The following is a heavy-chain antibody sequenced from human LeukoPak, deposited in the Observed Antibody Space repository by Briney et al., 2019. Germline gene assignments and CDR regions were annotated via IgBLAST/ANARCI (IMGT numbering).Heavy chain of an antibody. D-gene: IGHD3-10*01. V-gene: IGHV3-30*04. CDR3: AKDFHGSGSLYF. J-gene: IGHJ4*02. CDR2: TSYDERKK. Sequence: GGSLRLSRAAPGFTFSSYAMHWVRQAPGTGLEWVAVTSYDERKKYYGDSVKGRFTISRDNAKNTLSLQMNSLRAEDTAVYYCAKDFHGSGSLYFGGQGTLVTVSS. CDR1: GFTFSSYA.